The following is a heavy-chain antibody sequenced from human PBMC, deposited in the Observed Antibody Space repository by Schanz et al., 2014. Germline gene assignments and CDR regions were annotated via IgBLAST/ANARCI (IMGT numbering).Heavy chain of an antibody. D-gene: IGHD1-26*01. V-gene: IGHV3-33*06. CDR2: IWYDGSKT. Sequence: VQLVESGGGLVQPGGSLRLSCAASGFSFDKYGMHWVRQAPGKGLEWVGVIWYDGSKTYYADSVRGRFTISRENSKNTMYLQMNSLRAEDTAVYYCVKDLQRELLRDDHYYGMDVWGQGTTVTVSS. CDR3: VKDLQRELLRDDHYYGMDV. J-gene: IGHJ6*02. CDR1: GFSFDKYG.